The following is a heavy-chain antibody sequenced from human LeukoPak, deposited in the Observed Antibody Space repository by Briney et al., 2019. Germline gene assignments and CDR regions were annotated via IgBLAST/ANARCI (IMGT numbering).Heavy chain of an antibody. CDR2: ISGSGGST. Sequence: GGSLRLSCAASGFTFSSYAMSCVRHAPGRGREWGSAISGSGGSTYYADSVKGRFTISRDNSKNTLYLQMNSMRGADTAVYYCAKDRGYCSSTSCLYFDDWGQGTLVTVSS. J-gene: IGHJ4*02. V-gene: IGHV3-23*01. D-gene: IGHD2-2*01. CDR1: GFTFSSYA. CDR3: AKDRGYCSSTSCLYFDD.